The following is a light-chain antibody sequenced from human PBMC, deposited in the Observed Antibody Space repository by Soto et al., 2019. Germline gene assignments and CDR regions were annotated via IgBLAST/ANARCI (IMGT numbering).Light chain of an antibody. CDR3: SSYTSILTVG. Sequence: QSVLTQPASVSGSPGQSITISCTGTNSDVGGYNYVSWYQQHPHKAPKLMIYEVNKRPSGVSNRLSGSKSGNTASLTISGLQAEDEADYYCSSYTSILTVGFGGGTKVTVL. CDR2: EVN. CDR1: NSDVGGYNY. V-gene: IGLV2-14*01. J-gene: IGLJ2*01.